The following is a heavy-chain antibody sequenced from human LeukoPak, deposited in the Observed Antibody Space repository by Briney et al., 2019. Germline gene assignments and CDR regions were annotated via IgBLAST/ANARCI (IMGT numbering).Heavy chain of an antibody. V-gene: IGHV3-53*05. CDR1: GFTVSSNY. D-gene: IGHD2-21*02. J-gene: IGHJ4*02. CDR2: IYSGGST. Sequence: GGSLRLSCAASGFTVSSNYMSWVRQAPGKGLEWVSVIYSGGSTYYADSVKGRFTISRDNSKNTLYLQMNSLRAEDTAVYYCARSFIVVVTATLGYWGQGTLVTVSS. CDR3: ARSFIVVVTATLGY.